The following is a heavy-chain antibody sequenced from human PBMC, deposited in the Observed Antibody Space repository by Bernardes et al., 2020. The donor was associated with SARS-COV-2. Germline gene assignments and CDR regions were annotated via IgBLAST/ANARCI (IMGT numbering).Heavy chain of an antibody. CDR2: ISAYNGNT. D-gene: IGHD6-19*01. CDR3: ARGRRSTVAVAGTFDP. CDR1: GYTFTSYG. J-gene: IGHJ5*02. V-gene: IGHV1-18*01. Sequence: ASVKVSCKASGYTFTSYGISWVRQAPGQGLEWMGWISAYNGNTNYAQKLQGRVTMTTDTSTSTAYMELRSLRSDDTAVYYCARGRRSTVAVAGTFDPWGQGTLVTVSS.